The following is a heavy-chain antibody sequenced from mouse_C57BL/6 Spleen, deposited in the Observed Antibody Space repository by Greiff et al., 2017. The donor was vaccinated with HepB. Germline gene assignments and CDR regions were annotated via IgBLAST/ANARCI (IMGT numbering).Heavy chain of an antibody. Sequence: VQLQQSGAELVKPGASVKLSCKASGYTFTSYWMQWVKQRPGQGLEWIGEIDPSDGYTKYNQKFKGKATLTVDTSSSTAYMQLSSLTSEDSAVYYCARRGGYYFDYWGQGTTLTVSS. D-gene: IGHD1-1*02. CDR2: IDPSDGYT. CDR1: GYTFTSYW. CDR3: ARRGGYYFDY. J-gene: IGHJ2*01. V-gene: IGHV1-50*01.